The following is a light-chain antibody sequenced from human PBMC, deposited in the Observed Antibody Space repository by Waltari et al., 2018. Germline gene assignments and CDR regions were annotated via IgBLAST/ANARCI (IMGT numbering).Light chain of an antibody. V-gene: IGKV1-5*03. CDR2: RTS. J-gene: IGKJ1*01. CDR3: QQYDTYPWT. Sequence: IQMTQSPSTLSSSVADRVTITCRASENVNSWLAWYQQKPGKAPKLLISRTSTLASGVPSRFSGSGSETEFTLTINNLQPDDFADYYCQQYDTYPWTFGQGTKVEVK. CDR1: ENVNSW.